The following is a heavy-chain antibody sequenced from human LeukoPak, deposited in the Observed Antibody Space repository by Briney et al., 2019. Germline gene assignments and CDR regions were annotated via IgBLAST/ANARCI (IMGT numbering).Heavy chain of an antibody. CDR1: GFTFSSYS. CDR3: VRGNSEAANNWFDP. Sequence: PGGSLRLSCAASGFTFSSYSMNWVRQAPGKGLEWVSSISSSSSYIYYTDSVTGRFAISRDNAKDSLYLQMNSLRAEDTAVYYCVRGNSEAANNWFDPWGQGTLVTVSS. J-gene: IGHJ5*02. V-gene: IGHV3-21*01. D-gene: IGHD1-7*01. CDR2: ISSSSSYI.